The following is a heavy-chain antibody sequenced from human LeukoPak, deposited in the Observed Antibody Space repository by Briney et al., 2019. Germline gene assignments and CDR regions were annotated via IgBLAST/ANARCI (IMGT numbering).Heavy chain of an antibody. CDR2: MNPNSGNT. Sequence: GASVKVSCKASGYTFTSYDINWVRQATGQGLEWMGWMNPNSGNTGYAQKFQGRVTITRNTSISTAYMELSSLRSEDTAVYYCARGRSLYNWPIDYWGQGTLVTVSS. CDR1: GYTFTSYD. D-gene: IGHD1-20*01. J-gene: IGHJ4*02. CDR3: ARGRSLYNWPIDY. V-gene: IGHV1-8*03.